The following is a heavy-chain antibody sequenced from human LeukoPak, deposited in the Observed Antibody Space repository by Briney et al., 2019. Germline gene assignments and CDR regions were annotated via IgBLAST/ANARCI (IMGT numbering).Heavy chain of an antibody. Sequence: ASVKVSCKASGYTFTGYYMHWVRQAPGQGLEWMGRINPNSGGTNYAQKFQGRVTMTRDTSISTAYMELCRLRSDDTAVYYCARDLYDSSGYKFDYWGQGTLVTVSS. CDR3: ARDLYDSSGYKFDY. CDR1: GYTFTGYY. J-gene: IGHJ4*02. CDR2: INPNSGGT. D-gene: IGHD3-22*01. V-gene: IGHV1-2*06.